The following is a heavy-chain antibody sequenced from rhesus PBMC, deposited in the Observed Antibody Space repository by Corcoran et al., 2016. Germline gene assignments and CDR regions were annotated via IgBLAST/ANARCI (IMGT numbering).Heavy chain of an antibody. J-gene: IGHJ4*01. V-gene: IGHV4-173*01. D-gene: IGHD3-3*01. Sequence: QLQLQESGPGLVKPSETLSLTCAVSGGSISSTYWNWIRQPPGKGLEWIGRISGSGGSTDYNPSLKSRVTISTDTSKNQFSLKLSSVTAADTAVYYCARDRITIFGVVIPFDYWGQGVLVTVSS. CDR3: ARDRITIFGVVIPFDY. CDR2: ISGSGGST. CDR1: GGSISSTY.